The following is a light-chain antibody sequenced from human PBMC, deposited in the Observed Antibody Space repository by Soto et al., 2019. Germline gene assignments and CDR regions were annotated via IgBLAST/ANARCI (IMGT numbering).Light chain of an antibody. Sequence: EVVLTPSPAPLSLSLGERATLSCRASQSVDIYLAWYQQRPGQAPRLLIYDASNRATGIPDRFSGSGSGTDFTLTISSLEPEDFAVYYCQQRRIWPPLTFGGGTKVEIK. CDR3: QQRRIWPPLT. CDR1: QSVDIY. CDR2: DAS. J-gene: IGKJ4*01. V-gene: IGKV3-11*01.